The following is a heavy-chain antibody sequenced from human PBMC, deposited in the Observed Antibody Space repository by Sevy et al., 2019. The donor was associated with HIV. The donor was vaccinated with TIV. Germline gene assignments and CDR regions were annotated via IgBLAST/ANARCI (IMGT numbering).Heavy chain of an antibody. J-gene: IGHJ3*02. CDR2: IKSKTDGGTT. Sequence: GESLKISCAASGFTFSNAWMSWVRQAPGKGLEWVGRIKSKTDGGTTDYAAPVKGRFTISRDDSKNTLYLQMNSLKTEDTAVYYCTTEHDYGDLTDAFDIWGQGTMVTVS. D-gene: IGHD4-17*01. CDR3: TTEHDYGDLTDAFDI. CDR1: GFTFSNAW. V-gene: IGHV3-15*01.